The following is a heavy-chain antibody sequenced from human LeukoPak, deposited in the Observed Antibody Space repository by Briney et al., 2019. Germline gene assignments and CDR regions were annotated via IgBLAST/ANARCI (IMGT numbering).Heavy chain of an antibody. Sequence: GSSVKVSCKASGGTFNSYAISWVRQAPGQGLEWMGGIIPIFGTANYAQKFQGRVTITTDESTSTAYMELSSLRSEDTAVYYCALYYYDSGGGYAREYYYYYMDVWGKGTTVTVSS. CDR2: IIPIFGTA. J-gene: IGHJ6*03. CDR3: ALYYYDSGGGYAREYYYYYMDV. V-gene: IGHV1-69*05. D-gene: IGHD3-22*01. CDR1: GGTFNSYA.